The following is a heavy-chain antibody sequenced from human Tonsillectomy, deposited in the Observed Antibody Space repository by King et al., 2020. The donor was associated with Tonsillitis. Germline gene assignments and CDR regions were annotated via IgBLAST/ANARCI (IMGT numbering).Heavy chain of an antibody. V-gene: IGHV3-23*04. D-gene: IGHD3-22*01. Sequence: VQLVESGGGLVQPGGSLRLSCAASGFTFSSYAMSWVRQAPGTGLEWVSAISGSGGSTYYADSVKGRFTISRDNSKNTLYLQMNSLRAEDTAVYYCAKEDEKFQNYYDSSGYPDYWGQGTLVTVSS. CDR2: ISGSGGST. CDR1: GFTFSSYA. CDR3: AKEDEKFQNYYDSSGYPDY. J-gene: IGHJ4*02.